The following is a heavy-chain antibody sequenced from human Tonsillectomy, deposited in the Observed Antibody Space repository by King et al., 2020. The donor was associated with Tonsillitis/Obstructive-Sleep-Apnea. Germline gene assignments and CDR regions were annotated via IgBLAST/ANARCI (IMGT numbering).Heavy chain of an antibody. Sequence: QLVQSGAEVKKPGSSVKVSCKASGGTFSTYAISWVRQAPGQWLEWMGGIIPIFVTAKYPQKFQGRITITADESTTTAYMELSSLRSEDTAVYYCARVPAPEGYYYYYMDVWGKGTTVTVSS. J-gene: IGHJ6*03. CDR1: GGTFSTYA. D-gene: IGHD2-2*01. V-gene: IGHV1-69*01. CDR3: ARVPAPEGYYYYYMDV. CDR2: IIPIFVTA.